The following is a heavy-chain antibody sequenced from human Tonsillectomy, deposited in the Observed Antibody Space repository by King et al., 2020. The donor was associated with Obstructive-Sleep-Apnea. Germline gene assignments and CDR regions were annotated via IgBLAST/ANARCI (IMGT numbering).Heavy chain of an antibody. CDR3: AREIAVGGYYYGMDV. CDR2: IYYSGST. CDR1: GGSISSGGYY. J-gene: IGHJ6*02. D-gene: IGHD3-16*01. V-gene: IGHV4-31*03. Sequence: VPLQESGPGLVKPSQTLSLTCTVSGGSISSGGYYWSWIRQHPGKGLEWIGYIYYSGSTYYNPSLKSRVTISVDTSKNQFSLKLSSVTAADTAVYYCAREIAVGGYYYGMDVWGQGTTVTVSS.